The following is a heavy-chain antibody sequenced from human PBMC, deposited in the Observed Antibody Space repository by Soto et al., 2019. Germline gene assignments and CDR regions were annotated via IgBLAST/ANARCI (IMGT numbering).Heavy chain of an antibody. V-gene: IGHV4-34*01. CDR1: GGSFSGYY. D-gene: IGHD2-8*01. J-gene: IGHJ4*02. CDR2: INHSGST. CDR3: ARGRRTFLVLN. Sequence: PSETLSLTCAVYGGSFSGYYWSWIRQPPGKGLEWIGEINHSGSTNYNPSLKSRVTISVDTSKNQFSLKLSSVTAADTAVYYCARGRRTFLVLNWGQGTLVTVSS.